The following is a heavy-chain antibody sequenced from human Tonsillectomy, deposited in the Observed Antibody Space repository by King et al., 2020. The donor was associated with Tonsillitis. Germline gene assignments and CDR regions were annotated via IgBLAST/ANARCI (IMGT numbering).Heavy chain of an antibody. CDR1: GFTFSTYA. V-gene: IGHV3-23*04. J-gene: IGHJ4*02. CDR3: AKGPLGGSFDY. D-gene: IGHD3-16*01. Sequence: VQLVESGGGLVQPGGSLRLSCAASGFTFSTYALNWVRQAPGKGLEWVSSISGRVGSSFDADSVKGRFTISRDNSKTPSYLHMRSLRVEDTAVYYCAKGPLGGSFDYWGQGTLVTVSS. CDR2: ISGRVGSS.